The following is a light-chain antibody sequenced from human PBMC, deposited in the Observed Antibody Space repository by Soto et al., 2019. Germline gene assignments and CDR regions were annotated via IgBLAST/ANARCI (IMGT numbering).Light chain of an antibody. CDR1: QSISSW. Sequence: DLQMTQSPSTLSAPVGDRVTITCRASQSISSWLAWYQQKPGKAPKLLIYKASSLESGVPSRFSGSGSGTEFTLTISSLQPDDFATYYCQQYNSYWTFGQGTKVEIK. CDR2: KAS. V-gene: IGKV1-5*03. CDR3: QQYNSYWT. J-gene: IGKJ1*01.